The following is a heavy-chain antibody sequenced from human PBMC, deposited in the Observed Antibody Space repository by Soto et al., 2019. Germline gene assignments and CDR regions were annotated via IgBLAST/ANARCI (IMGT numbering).Heavy chain of an antibody. Sequence: EVQLVESGGGLVQPGGSLRLSCAASGFTVSSNYMSWVRQAPGKGLEWVSVIYSGGSTYYADSVKSRFTISRHNSKNTLYLQMNSLRAEDTAVYYCARGQVSYCSGGSCYYPRYYFYYWGQGTLVTVSA. V-gene: IGHV3-53*04. J-gene: IGHJ4*02. CDR3: ARGQVSYCSGGSCYYPRYYFYY. D-gene: IGHD2-15*01. CDR2: IYSGGST. CDR1: GFTVSSNY.